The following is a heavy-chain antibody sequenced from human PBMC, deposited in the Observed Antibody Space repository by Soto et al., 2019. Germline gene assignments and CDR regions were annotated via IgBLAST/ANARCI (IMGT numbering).Heavy chain of an antibody. CDR2: IISIFGTT. J-gene: IGHJ6*02. V-gene: IGHV1-69*01. Sequence: QVQLVQSGAEVKKPGSSVKVSCKASGGTFSSYVIVWVRQAPGQGLEWMGGIISIFGTTHYAQRFQGRVTSTADESPSTAYMELSSLRAEDTAVYYCATPLAYAMRGWDGLDVWGQGTTVTVSS. CDR1: GGTFSSYV. D-gene: IGHD2-8*01. CDR3: ATPLAYAMRGWDGLDV.